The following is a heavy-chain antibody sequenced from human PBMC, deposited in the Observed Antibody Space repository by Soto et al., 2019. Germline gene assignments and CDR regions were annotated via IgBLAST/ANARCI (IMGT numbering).Heavy chain of an antibody. CDR1: GFTFSDYY. CDR2: ISSSSSYT. J-gene: IGHJ4*02. CDR3: ARSREVPAAMIDY. V-gene: IGHV3-11*06. D-gene: IGHD2-2*01. Sequence: KPGGSLRLSCAASGFTFSDYYMSWIRQAPGKGLEWVSYISSSSSYTNYADSVKGRFTISRDNAKNSLYLQMNSLRAEDTAVYYCARSREVPAAMIDYWGQGTLVTVSS.